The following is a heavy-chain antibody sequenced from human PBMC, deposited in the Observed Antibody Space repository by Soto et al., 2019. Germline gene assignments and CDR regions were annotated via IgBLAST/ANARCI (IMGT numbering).Heavy chain of an antibody. J-gene: IGHJ6*02. V-gene: IGHV1-69*12. Sequence: QVQLVQSGAEVKKPGSSVKVSCKASGGTFSSYAVSWVRQAPGQGLEWMGGIIPIFGTADYAQKFQGRVTITADESTSTAYMDLSSLRSEDTAVYYCARHLGGNHYYYGMDVWGQGTTVTVSS. CDR3: ARHLGGNHYYYGMDV. D-gene: IGHD3-16*01. CDR2: IIPIFGTA. CDR1: GGTFSSYA.